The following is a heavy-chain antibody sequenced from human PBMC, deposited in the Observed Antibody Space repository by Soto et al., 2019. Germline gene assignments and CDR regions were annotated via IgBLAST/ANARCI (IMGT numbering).Heavy chain of an antibody. Sequence: EVQLVESGGGLVQPGGPLRLSCAASGFTFSDHYMDWVRQAPGKGLEWVGRIRNKVKSYTTEYAASVKGRFTISRDDSNHSLYLQMTSLKTEDTAVYYCARHIPYHGKDVWGQRTTVTVSS. CDR3: ARHIPYHGKDV. V-gene: IGHV3-72*01. CDR1: GFTFSDHY. J-gene: IGHJ6*02. CDR2: IRNKVKSYTT. D-gene: IGHD2-21*01.